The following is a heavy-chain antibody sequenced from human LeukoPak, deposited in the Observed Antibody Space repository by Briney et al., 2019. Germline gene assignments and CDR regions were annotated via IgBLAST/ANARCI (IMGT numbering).Heavy chain of an antibody. V-gene: IGHV4-4*07. J-gene: IGHJ6*03. Sequence: SETLSLTCTVSGGSISGYYWSWIRQPAGKGLEWIGRIYPSGSTNYNPSLKSRVTMSVDTSKKQVSLKLSSVTAADTAVYYCARVRHGRSLVKYYYYYMDVWGKGTTVTVSS. CDR1: GGSISGYY. CDR3: ARVRHGRSLVKYYYYYMDV. D-gene: IGHD2-21*01. CDR2: IYPSGST.